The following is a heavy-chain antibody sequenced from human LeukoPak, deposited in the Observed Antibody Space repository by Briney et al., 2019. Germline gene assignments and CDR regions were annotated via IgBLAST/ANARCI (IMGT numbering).Heavy chain of an antibody. D-gene: IGHD3-22*01. V-gene: IGHV2-70*11. CDR3: ARMFRNPYYYDSSGSAFDY. CDR1: GFSLSTSGMC. J-gene: IGHJ4*02. CDR2: IDWDDDK. Sequence: SGPALVKPTQTLTLTCTFSGFSLSTSGMCVSWIRQPPGKALEWLARIDWDDDKYYSTSLKTRLTISKDTSKNQVVLTMTNMDPVDTATYYCARMFRNPYYYDSSGSAFDYWGQGTLVTVSS.